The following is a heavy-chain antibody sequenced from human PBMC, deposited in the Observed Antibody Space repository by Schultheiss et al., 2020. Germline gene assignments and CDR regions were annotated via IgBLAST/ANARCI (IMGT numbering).Heavy chain of an antibody. CDR2: IYYSGST. Sequence: SQTLSLTCTVSGGSISSYYWSWIRQPPGKGLEWIGYIYYSGSTNYNPSLKSRVTISVDTSKNQFSLKLSSVTAADTAVYYCARAYGSGSYFPLDYWGKGTLVTVAS. CDR1: GGSISSYY. J-gene: IGHJ4*02. CDR3: ARAYGSGSYFPLDY. D-gene: IGHD3-10*01. V-gene: IGHV4-59*12.